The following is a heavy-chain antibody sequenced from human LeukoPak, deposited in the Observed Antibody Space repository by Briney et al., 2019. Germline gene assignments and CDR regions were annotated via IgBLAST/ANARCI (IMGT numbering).Heavy chain of an antibody. Sequence: GASVKVSCKASGYTFTRYGISWVRQAPGQGLEWMGWISAYNGNTNYAQKLQGRVTMTTDTSTSTAYMELRSLRSDDTAVYYCARDRWCSSTSCYGPHDYWGQGTLVTVSS. CDR1: GYTFTRYG. CDR2: ISAYNGNT. D-gene: IGHD2-2*01. J-gene: IGHJ4*02. V-gene: IGHV1-18*01. CDR3: ARDRWCSSTSCYGPHDY.